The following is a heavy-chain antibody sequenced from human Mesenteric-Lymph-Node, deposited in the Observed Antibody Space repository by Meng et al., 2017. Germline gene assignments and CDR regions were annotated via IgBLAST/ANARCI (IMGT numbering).Heavy chain of an antibody. D-gene: IGHD1-26*01. Sequence: QVWWGGAGAGVVQAGRSRGLSCAASGVTFSSYGMHWVRQAPGKGLEWVSAIGRGTDTYYADSVKGRLTMSRDKSKNTLYLEMNGLRAEDTALYYCAKHLSGSYTFDYWGQGTLVTVSS. V-gene: IGHV3-NL1*01. CDR1: GVTFSSYG. CDR2: IGRGTDT. CDR3: AKHLSGSYTFDY. J-gene: IGHJ4*02.